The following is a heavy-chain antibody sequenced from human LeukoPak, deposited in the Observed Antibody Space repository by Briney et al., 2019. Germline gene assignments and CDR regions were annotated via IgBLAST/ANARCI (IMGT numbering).Heavy chain of an antibody. CDR3: ARGVEEAVAGQTHDY. D-gene: IGHD6-19*01. V-gene: IGHV1-46*02. Sequence: ASRKGSCKADGYIVKRYYTRWLPQAPKKRLEWMGIINPSGGSTSYAQKFQGRVTMTRDTSTSTVYMELSSLRSEDTAVYYCARGVEEAVAGQTHDYWGQGTLVTVSS. J-gene: IGHJ4*02. CDR1: GYIVKRYY. CDR2: INPSGGST.